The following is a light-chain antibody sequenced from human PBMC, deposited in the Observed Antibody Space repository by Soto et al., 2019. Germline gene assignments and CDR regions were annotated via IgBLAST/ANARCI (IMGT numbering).Light chain of an antibody. J-gene: IGLJ1*01. CDR1: SSDVGGYNY. Sequence: QSALTQPRSVSGSPGQSVTISCTGTSSDVGGYNYVSWYQQHPGKAPKLMIYDVSKRPSGVPYRFSGSNSGNTASLTISGLQAEDEADYYCCSYAGSYTFFVFGTGTKLTVL. CDR2: DVS. CDR3: CSYAGSYTFFV. V-gene: IGLV2-11*01.